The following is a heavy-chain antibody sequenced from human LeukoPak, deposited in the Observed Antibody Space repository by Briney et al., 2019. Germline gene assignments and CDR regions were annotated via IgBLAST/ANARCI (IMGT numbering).Heavy chain of an antibody. CDR2: IYYSGST. Sequence: SSETLSLTCTVSGGSISSSSYYWGWIRQPPGKGLEWIGSIYYSGSTYYNPSLKSRVTISVDTSKNQFSLKLTSVTAADTAVYYCARTTEGGYTYGYFYYYYMDVWGKGTTVTISS. D-gene: IGHD5-18*01. CDR1: GGSISSSSYY. J-gene: IGHJ6*03. CDR3: ARTTEGGYTYGYFYYYYMDV. V-gene: IGHV4-39*07.